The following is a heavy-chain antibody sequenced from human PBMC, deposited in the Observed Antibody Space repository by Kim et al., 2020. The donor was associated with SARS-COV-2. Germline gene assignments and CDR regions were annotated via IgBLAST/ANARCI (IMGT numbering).Heavy chain of an antibody. CDR1: GYTFITYA. D-gene: IGHD6-19*01. J-gene: IGHJ1*01. CDR3: LKDNSQAGTFSYFHH. V-gene: IGHV1-3*04. CDR2: INTGHGKT. Sequence: ASVKVSCKASGYTFITYAIHWVRQAPGQTLEWMGWINTGHGKTQYSQKFQDRVTFTRDTSPNTAYMEIVSLRSEDTANESCLKDNSQAGTFSYFHHWA.